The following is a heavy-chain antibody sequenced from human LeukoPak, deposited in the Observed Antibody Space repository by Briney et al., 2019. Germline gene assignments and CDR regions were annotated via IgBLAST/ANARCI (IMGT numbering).Heavy chain of an antibody. CDR2: IYHSGST. CDR3: ARDTGTADVHIDY. Sequence: SETLSLTCTVSGGPISSYYWSWIRQPPGKGLEWIGYIYHSGSTNYNPSLKSRVTISVDTSKNQFSLKLSSVTAADTAVYYCARDTGTADVHIDYWGQGTLVTVSS. V-gene: IGHV4-59*01. CDR1: GGPISSYY. J-gene: IGHJ4*02. D-gene: IGHD6-13*01.